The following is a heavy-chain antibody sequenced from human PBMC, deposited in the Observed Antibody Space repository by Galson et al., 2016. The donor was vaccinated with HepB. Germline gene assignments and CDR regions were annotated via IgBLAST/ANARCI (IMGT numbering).Heavy chain of an antibody. D-gene: IGHD3-10*01. CDR1: GFTFSDYG. CDR2: IISNGRSI. CDR3: ARGGTTNLGDFDY. V-gene: IGHV3-64*01. Sequence: SLRLSCAASGFTFSDYGMHWVRQTPGKGLQYVAAIISNGRSIYYANSVKGRFTISRDNSKNTLYLQMVSLRVEDTAVYYCARGGTTNLGDFDYWGQGTLVTVSS. J-gene: IGHJ4*02.